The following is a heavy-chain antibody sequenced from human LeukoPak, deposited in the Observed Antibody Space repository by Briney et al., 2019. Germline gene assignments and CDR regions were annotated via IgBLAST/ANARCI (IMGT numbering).Heavy chain of an antibody. V-gene: IGHV1-18*01. J-gene: IGHJ4*02. CDR2: ISAYNGNT. Sequence: ASVKVSCKASGYTFTSYGITWVRQAPGQGLEWMGWISAYNGNTNYAQKLQGRVTMTTDTSTSTAYMELRSLRSDDTAIYYCARDRVHGDYGGYWGQGTLVTVSS. CDR3: ARDRVHGDYGGY. D-gene: IGHD4-17*01. CDR1: GYTFTSYG.